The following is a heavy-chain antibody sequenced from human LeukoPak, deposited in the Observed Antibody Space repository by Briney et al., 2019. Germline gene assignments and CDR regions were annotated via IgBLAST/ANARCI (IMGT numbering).Heavy chain of an antibody. V-gene: IGHV4-59*01. CDR3: ARGGYYDSSGFWFDP. J-gene: IGHJ5*02. CDR2: IQFSGNT. Sequence: PSVTLSLTCTVSGVSMSSYYWSWIRQSPGKGLEWIGYIQFSGNTNYNPSLKSRVTISEETSKNQFSLRLSSVTAADTAVYYCARGGYYDSSGFWFDPWGQGTLVTVSS. D-gene: IGHD3-22*01. CDR1: GVSMSSYY.